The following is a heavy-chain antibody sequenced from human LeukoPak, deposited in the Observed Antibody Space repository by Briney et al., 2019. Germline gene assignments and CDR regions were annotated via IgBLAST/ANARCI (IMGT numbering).Heavy chain of an antibody. D-gene: IGHD4-17*01. CDR2: ISSSSSTI. CDR3: ARDISFYGDYSQTFDY. V-gene: IGHV3-48*02. J-gene: IGHJ4*02. Sequence: PGGSLRLSRAASGFTFSSYSMNWVRQAPGKGLEWVSYISSSSSTIYYADSVKGRFTISRDNAKNSLYLQMNSPRDEDTAVYYCARDISFYGDYSQTFDYWGQGTLVTVSS. CDR1: GFTFSSYS.